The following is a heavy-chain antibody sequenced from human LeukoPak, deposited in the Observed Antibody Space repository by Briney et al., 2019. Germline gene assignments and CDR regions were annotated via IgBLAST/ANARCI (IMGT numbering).Heavy chain of an antibody. CDR3: ARYSYGNYYYYYYMDV. CDR2: IYYSGST. CDR1: GGSISSYY. Sequence: SETLSLTCTVSGGSISSYYWSWIRQSPGKGLEWIGYIYYSGSTNYNPSLKSRVTISVDTSKNQFSLKLSSVTAADTAVYYCARYSYGNYYYYYYMDVWGKGTTVTVSS. J-gene: IGHJ6*03. V-gene: IGHV4-59*01. D-gene: IGHD5-18*01.